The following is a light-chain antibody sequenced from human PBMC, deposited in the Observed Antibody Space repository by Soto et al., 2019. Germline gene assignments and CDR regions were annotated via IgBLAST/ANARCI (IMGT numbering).Light chain of an antibody. CDR3: ASWDHSPVGPWL. CDR2: YDN. Sequence: QSVLTQPPSASGTPGQRVTISCSGSTSNIGTYTVNWYQQLPGAAPKLLIYYDNQRPSGVPDRFSASKSGTSASLAITGLQSDDEADYFCASWDHSPVGPWLFGGGTKLTVL. J-gene: IGLJ3*02. V-gene: IGLV1-44*01. CDR1: TSNIGTYT.